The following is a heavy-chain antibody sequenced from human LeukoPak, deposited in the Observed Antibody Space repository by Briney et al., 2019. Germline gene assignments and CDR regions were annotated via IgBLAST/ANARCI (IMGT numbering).Heavy chain of an antibody. Sequence: GGSLRLSCAASGFTVITNDMTWVRQAPGKGLEWASVLYSDGNTKYADSVQGRFTISRDNSKNTLYLEMNSLSPDDTAVYYCARGVEPLTANTLAYWGQGTLVTVSS. D-gene: IGHD2-21*02. CDR3: ARGVEPLTANTLAY. CDR1: GFTVITND. V-gene: IGHV3-53*01. CDR2: LYSDGNT. J-gene: IGHJ4*02.